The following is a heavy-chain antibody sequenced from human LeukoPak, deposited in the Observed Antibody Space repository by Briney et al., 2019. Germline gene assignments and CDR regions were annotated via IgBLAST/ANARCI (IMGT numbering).Heavy chain of an antibody. V-gene: IGHV3-21*01. CDR3: ARDRSHDDAFDL. CDR1: GFSFSYYN. CDR2: ISSSGIDM. D-gene: IGHD3-16*01. J-gene: IGHJ3*01. Sequence: GGSLRFSCEASGFSFSYYNFNWVRQAPGKGLEWVSSISSSGIDMYYADSLKGRFTISRDNAKNSLYLHMSSLRVEDTAVYYCARDRSHDDAFDLWGQGTMVTVSS.